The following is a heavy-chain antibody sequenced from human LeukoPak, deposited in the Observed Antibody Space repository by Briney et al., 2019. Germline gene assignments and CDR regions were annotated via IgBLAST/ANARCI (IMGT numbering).Heavy chain of an antibody. J-gene: IGHJ4*02. V-gene: IGHV4-4*02. Sequence: PSETLSLTCGVSGGSVSSTNWWSWIRQHPGKGLEWIGEVHLDGRTNFNPSLKSRLTMSVDLSENHVSLKLTSVTAADTAVYYCGRGGEYGSESYYQYWGQGTLVTVSS. CDR3: GRGGEYGSESYYQY. CDR2: VHLDGRT. D-gene: IGHD3-10*01. CDR1: GGSVSSTNW.